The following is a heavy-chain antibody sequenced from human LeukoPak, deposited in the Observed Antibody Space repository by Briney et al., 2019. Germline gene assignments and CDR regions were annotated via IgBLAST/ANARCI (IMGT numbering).Heavy chain of an antibody. J-gene: IGHJ4*02. CDR2: IYYSGST. D-gene: IGHD1-26*01. V-gene: IGHV4-59*01. Sequence: PSGTLSLTCTVSGGSISSYYWSWIRQPPGKGLEWIGYIYYSGSTNYNPSLKSRVTISVDTSKNQFSLKLSSVTAADTAVYYCASTLYSGSYYLTQLDYWGQGTLVTVSS. CDR1: GGSISSYY. CDR3: ASTLYSGSYYLTQLDY.